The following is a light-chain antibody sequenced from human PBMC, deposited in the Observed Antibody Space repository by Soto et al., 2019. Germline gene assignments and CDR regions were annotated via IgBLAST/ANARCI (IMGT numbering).Light chain of an antibody. CDR1: RSVSSW. V-gene: IGKV1-5*03. CDR2: KAS. J-gene: IGKJ5*01. Sequence: DIQMTQSPSTLSASVGDRVIITCRASRSVSSWLAWYQHKTGKAPKLLIYKASSLESGVPSRFSGSGSGTEFTLTISSLQPDDFATYYCQQHRSYPITFGQGTRLEIK. CDR3: QQHRSYPIT.